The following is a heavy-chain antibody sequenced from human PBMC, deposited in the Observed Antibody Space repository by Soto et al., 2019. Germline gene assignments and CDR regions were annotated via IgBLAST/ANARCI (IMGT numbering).Heavy chain of an antibody. CDR3: ASWDSSGYYRPGAFDI. CDR1: GGSISSDGYY. V-gene: IGHV4-31*02. Sequence: TLSVTCAVSGGSISSDGYYWSWIRQHPGKGLEWIGYIYYSGSTYYNPSLKSRVTISVDTSKNQFSLKLSSVTAADTAVYYCASWDSSGYYRPGAFDIWGQGTMVTVSS. D-gene: IGHD3-22*01. CDR2: IYYSGST. J-gene: IGHJ3*02.